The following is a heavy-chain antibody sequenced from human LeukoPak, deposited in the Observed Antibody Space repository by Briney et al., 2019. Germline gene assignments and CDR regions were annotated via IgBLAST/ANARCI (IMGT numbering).Heavy chain of an antibody. CDR3: ARVASGSTWSVDY. Sequence: PGGSLRLSCAASGFTFSSYSMNWVRQAPGKGLEWVAVISYDGSNKYYADSVKGRFTISRDNAKNTLYLQMNSLRAEDTAVYYCARVASGSTWSVDYWGQGTLVTVSS. V-gene: IGHV3-30*03. CDR2: ISYDGSNK. D-gene: IGHD6-13*01. CDR1: GFTFSSYS. J-gene: IGHJ4*02.